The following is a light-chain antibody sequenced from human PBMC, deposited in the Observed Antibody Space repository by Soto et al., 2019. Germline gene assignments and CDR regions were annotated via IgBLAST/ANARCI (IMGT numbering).Light chain of an antibody. CDR2: ATS. J-gene: IGKJ1*01. Sequence: ETVMTQSPATLSVSPGERATLSCRTSQSVRGHLAWYQQKPGQIPRLLIYATSPRATGTPARFSGTESETEFTLTISSLQSEDFAVYYCQQYDHWLPAFGQGTKVEIK. V-gene: IGKV3-15*01. CDR3: QQYDHWLPA. CDR1: QSVRGH.